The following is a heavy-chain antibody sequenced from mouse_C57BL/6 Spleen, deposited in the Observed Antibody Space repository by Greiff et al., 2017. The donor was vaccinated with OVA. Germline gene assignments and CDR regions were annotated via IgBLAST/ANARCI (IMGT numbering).Heavy chain of an antibody. D-gene: IGHD4-1*01. V-gene: IGHV1-80*01. CDR1: GYAFSSYW. J-gene: IGHJ3*01. Sequence: QVQLQQSGAELVKPGASVKISCKASGYAFSSYWMNWVKQRPGKGLEWIGQIYPGDGDTTYYGKFKDKATLTVDKSSSTANMQLSSLTSEDSAVYYCARTGATGAWFAYWGQGTLVTVSA. CDR3: ARTGATGAWFAY. CDR2: IYPGDGDT.